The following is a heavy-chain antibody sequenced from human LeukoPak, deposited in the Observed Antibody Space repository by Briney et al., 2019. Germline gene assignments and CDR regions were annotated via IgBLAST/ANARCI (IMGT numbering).Heavy chain of an antibody. J-gene: IGHJ4*02. CDR2: IYTSGTS. V-gene: IGHV4-61*02. CDR1: GYSIRSGYY. Sequence: TLSLTCTVSGYSIRSGYYWSWIRQPAGKGLEWIGRIYTSGTSNYNPSLKSRVTISLDTSKNQFSLTLSSVTAADTAVYYCAKGLDYWGQGILVTVSS. CDR3: AKGLDY.